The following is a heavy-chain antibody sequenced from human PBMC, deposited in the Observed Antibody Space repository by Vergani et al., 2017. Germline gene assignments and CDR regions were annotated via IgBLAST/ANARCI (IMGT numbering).Heavy chain of an antibody. CDR3: ARGRTYYDFWRGYSHDY. D-gene: IGHD3-3*01. CDR2: IIPIFGTA. J-gene: IGHJ4*02. Sequence: QVQLVQSGAEVKKPGSSVKVSCKASGGTFSSYAISWVRQAPGQGLEWMGGIIPIFGTANYAQKFQGRVTITADESTSTAYMELSSLRSEDTAVYYCARGRTYYDFWRGYSHDYWGQGCLVTVSS. CDR1: GGTFSSYA. V-gene: IGHV1-69*01.